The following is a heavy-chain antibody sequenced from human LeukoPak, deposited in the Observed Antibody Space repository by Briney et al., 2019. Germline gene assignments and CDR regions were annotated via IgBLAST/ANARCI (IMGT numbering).Heavy chain of an antibody. D-gene: IGHD2-21*01. Sequence: GGSLRLSCAASGFPFSSYSMNWVRQAPGEGLEWVSYISSSRTTSYADSVKGRFTISRDNAKNSLYLQMNSLRAEDTAVYYCARDGPSVVGGPRAYDIWGQGTMVIVSS. J-gene: IGHJ3*02. CDR1: GFPFSSYS. CDR2: ISSSRTT. V-gene: IGHV3-48*01. CDR3: ARDGPSVVGGPRAYDI.